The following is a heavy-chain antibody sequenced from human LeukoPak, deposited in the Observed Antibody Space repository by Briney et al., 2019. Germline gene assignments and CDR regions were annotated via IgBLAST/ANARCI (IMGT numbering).Heavy chain of an antibody. CDR3: AKVSLEQWLVPYLGY. J-gene: IGHJ4*02. CDR2: IRYDGSNK. Sequence: GGSLRLSCAASGFTFSSYGMHWVRQAPGKGLEWVAFIRYDGSNKYYADSVKGRFTISRDNSKNALYLQMNSLRAEDTAVYYCAKVSLEQWLVPYLGYWGQGTLVTVSS. D-gene: IGHD6-19*01. V-gene: IGHV3-30*02. CDR1: GFTFSSYG.